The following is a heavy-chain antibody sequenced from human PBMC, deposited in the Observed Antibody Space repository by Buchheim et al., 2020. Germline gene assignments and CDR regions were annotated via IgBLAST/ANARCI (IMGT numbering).Heavy chain of an antibody. CDR3: AREYDSSGYYDY. CDR2: IYYSGST. CDR1: GGSISSGDYY. D-gene: IGHD3-22*01. J-gene: IGHJ4*02. Sequence: QVQLQESGPGLVKPSQTLSLTCTVSGGSISSGDYYGSWIRQPPGKGLEWIGYIYYSGSTYYNPSLKRRVTISVDTSKNQFSLKPSAVTGADTAVYYCAREYDSSGYYDYWGQGTL. V-gene: IGHV4-30-4*01.